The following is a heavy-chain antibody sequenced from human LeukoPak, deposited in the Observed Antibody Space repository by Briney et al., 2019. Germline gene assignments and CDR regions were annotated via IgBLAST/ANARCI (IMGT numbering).Heavy chain of an antibody. CDR2: ISSSGSTI. V-gene: IGHV3-48*03. Sequence: GGPLRLSCAASGFTFSSYEMNWVRQAPGKGLEWVSYISSSGSTIYYADSVRGRFTISRDNAKNSLYLQMNSLRAEDTAVYYCAELGITMIGGVWGKGTTVTISS. CDR1: GFTFSSYE. D-gene: IGHD3-10*02. J-gene: IGHJ6*04. CDR3: AELGITMIGGV.